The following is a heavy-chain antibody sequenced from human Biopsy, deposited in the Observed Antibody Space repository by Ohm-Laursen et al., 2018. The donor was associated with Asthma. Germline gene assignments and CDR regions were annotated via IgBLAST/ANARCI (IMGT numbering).Heavy chain of an antibody. J-gene: IGHJ4*02. Sequence: SVKVSCKSLGGTFNTYVIGWVRQAPGQGLAWMGGINSVFGTTTYPQKFQDRVTITADDSTSTVYIELSSLRSEDTAVYYCARKAGSCISRTCYSLDFWGQGTLVTVSS. V-gene: IGHV1-69*13. CDR2: INSVFGTT. CDR1: GGTFNTYV. CDR3: ARKAGSCISRTCYSLDF. D-gene: IGHD2-2*01.